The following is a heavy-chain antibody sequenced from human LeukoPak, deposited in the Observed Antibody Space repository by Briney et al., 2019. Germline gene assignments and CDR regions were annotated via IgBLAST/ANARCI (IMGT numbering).Heavy chain of an antibody. J-gene: IGHJ3*02. CDR1: GSRFTSYW. V-gene: IGHV5-51*01. CDR2: IYPGDSDT. Sequence: GAALEISCKGSGSRFTSYWIGWGRPLPGKGLEWMGIIYPGDSDTRYSPSFQGQVTISADKSISAAYLQWSSLKASDTAMYYCAGAYYDILTGYYTEHAFDIWGQGTMVTVSS. D-gene: IGHD3-9*01. CDR3: AGAYYDILTGYYTEHAFDI.